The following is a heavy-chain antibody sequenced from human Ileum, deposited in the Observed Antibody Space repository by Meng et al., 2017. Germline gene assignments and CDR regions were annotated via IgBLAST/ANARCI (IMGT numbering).Heavy chain of an antibody. D-gene: IGHD6-6*01. V-gene: IGHV3-11*01. CDR2: ISNTGSIT. Sequence: GESLKISCAASGFSFSDYFMTWIRQAPGKGLEWLSYISNTGSITYHADSVKGRFSISRDNAKNSLYQQMNSLRPEDTAVYYCTTVSSSSLGYWGQGTLVTVSS. J-gene: IGHJ4*02. CDR1: GFSFSDYF. CDR3: TTVSSSSLGY.